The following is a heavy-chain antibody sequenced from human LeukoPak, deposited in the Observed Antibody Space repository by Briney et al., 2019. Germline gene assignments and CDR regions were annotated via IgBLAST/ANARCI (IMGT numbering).Heavy chain of an antibody. D-gene: IGHD4-17*01. CDR2: ISCNRNTI. V-gene: IGHV3-9*01. CDR3: AKDADVSSDYVGIDY. CDR1: GFTFNDYA. Sequence: GGSLRLSCAASGFTFNDYAMHWVRQVPGKGLEWVSGISCNRNTIGYADSVRGRFAIFRDDGTNSLYLQMNSMRAEDTALYYCAKDADVSSDYVGIDYWGQGTLVTVSS. J-gene: IGHJ4*02.